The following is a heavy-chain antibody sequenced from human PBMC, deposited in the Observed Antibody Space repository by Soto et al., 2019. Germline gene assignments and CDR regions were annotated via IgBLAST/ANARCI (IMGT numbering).Heavy chain of an antibody. CDR2: ISYDGSNK. D-gene: IGHD4-17*01. J-gene: IGHJ4*02. CDR1: GFTFSSYA. V-gene: IGHV3-30-3*01. CDR3: ARGLVTTVTYYFDY. Sequence: GGSLRLSCAASGFTFSSYAMHWVRQAPGKGLEWVAVISYDGSNKYYADSVKGRFTISRDNSKNTLYLQMNSLRAEDTAVYYCARGLVTTVTYYFDYWGQGTLVTVSS.